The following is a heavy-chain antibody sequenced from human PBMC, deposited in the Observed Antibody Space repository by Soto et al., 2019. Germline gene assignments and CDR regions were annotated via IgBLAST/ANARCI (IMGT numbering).Heavy chain of an antibody. CDR3: TRERGPYYTDI. CDR2: ISGDGTYT. CDR1: GFSFSDYW. J-gene: IGHJ4*02. D-gene: IGHD3-22*01. V-gene: IGHV3-74*01. Sequence: EVQLMESGGGLVQPGGSLRLPCVVSGFSFSDYWMQWVRQAPGKGPVWVSRISGDGTYTAYADSVKGRFTISRDNAKNTLYLQMHSLRDDDTAVYYCTRERGPYYTDIWGQGTLVTASS.